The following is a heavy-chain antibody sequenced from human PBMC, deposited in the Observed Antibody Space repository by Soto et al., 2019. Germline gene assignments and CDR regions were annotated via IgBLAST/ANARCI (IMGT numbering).Heavy chain of an antibody. V-gene: IGHV1-8*01. CDR1: GYIFTNND. J-gene: IGHJ5*02. CDR3: ARMASFGSLNWFDP. D-gene: IGHD5-18*01. CDR2: MNPGSGDT. Sequence: GASVKVSCKASGYIFTNNDVSCVRQATGQGLEWMGWMNPGSGDTGYAQKFQGRVTMTRNISIATAYMELSSLRADDTAIYYCARMASFGSLNWFDPWGQGTLVTV.